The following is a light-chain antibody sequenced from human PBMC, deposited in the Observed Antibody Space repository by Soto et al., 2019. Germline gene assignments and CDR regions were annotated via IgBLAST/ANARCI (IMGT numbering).Light chain of an antibody. J-gene: IGKJ4*01. CDR2: WAS. Sequence: DIVMTQSPDSLAVSLGERATINCKSSQRVLYRSNSKNYLAWYQQKPGQPPKLLIHWASTRESGVPDRFSGSGSGIDFTLTISSLQAEDVAVYYCQQYYSTPPTFGGGTKVEIK. CDR1: QRVLYRSNSKNY. V-gene: IGKV4-1*01. CDR3: QQYYSTPPT.